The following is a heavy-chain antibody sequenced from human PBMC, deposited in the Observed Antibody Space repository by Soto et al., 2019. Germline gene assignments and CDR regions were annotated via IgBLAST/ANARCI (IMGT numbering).Heavy chain of an antibody. J-gene: IGHJ4*02. D-gene: IGHD2-2*03. CDR2: ISAYNGNT. Sequence: ASVKVSCKASGYTFTSYGISWVRQAPGQGLEWMGWISAYNGNTNYAQKLQGRVTMTTDTSTSTAYMELRSLRSDDTAVYYCARVGYCSSTSCYAFPDYWGQGTLVTVSS. CDR1: GYTFTSYG. V-gene: IGHV1-18*01. CDR3: ARVGYCSSTSCYAFPDY.